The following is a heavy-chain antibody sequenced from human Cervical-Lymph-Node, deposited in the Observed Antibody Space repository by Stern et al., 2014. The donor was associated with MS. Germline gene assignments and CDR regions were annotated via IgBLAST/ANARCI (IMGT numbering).Heavy chain of an antibody. CDR2: ISYDGSSQ. D-gene: IGHD6-25*01. CDR1: GFTFGRHS. V-gene: IGHV3-30-3*01. CDR3: ARPAAARYFDY. J-gene: IGHJ4*02. Sequence: QLVQSGGGVVQPGRSLRLSCATSGFTFGRHSMHCVRQVPGKGLEWVAIISYDGSSQHYADSVKGRFTISRDNSNNTLYLQMNSLRIEDTAMYYCARPAAARYFDYWGQGSQVTVSS.